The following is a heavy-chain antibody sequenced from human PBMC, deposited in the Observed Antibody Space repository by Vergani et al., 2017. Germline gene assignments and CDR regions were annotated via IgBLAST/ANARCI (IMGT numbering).Heavy chain of an antibody. V-gene: IGHV4-4*03. CDR2: ICHTEDT. CDR3: AKDHDYGSGSLDY. J-gene: IGHJ4*02. D-gene: IGHD3-10*01. CDR1: GDSISSNNC. Sequence: QVQLQESGPGLVKPPGTLSLTCAVSGDSISSNNCWTWVRQPPGKGLEWIGEICHTEDTKYSPSLKSRVTVSVDESRNLFSLRLNSVTAADTAVYYCAKDHDYGSGSLDYWGQGTLVTVSS.